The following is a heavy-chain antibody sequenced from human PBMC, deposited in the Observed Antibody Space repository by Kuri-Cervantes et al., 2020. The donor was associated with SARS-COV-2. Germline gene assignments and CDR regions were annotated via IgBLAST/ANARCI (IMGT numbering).Heavy chain of an antibody. CDR1: GYRFTNYW. V-gene: IGHV5-51*01. J-gene: IGHJ4*02. CDR3: ARVMIGYWCDY. D-gene: IGHD2-8*02. Sequence: KVSCKGSGYRFTNYWIVWLRQMPGKGLEWMGIIYPGDSDTRYNPSFQGQVTISAAKSIRAAYLQWSSLKASDTAMYYCARVMIGYWCDYWGQGTLVTVSS. CDR2: IYPGDSDT.